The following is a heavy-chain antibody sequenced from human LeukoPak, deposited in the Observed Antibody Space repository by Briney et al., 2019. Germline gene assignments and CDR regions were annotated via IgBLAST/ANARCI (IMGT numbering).Heavy chain of an antibody. CDR3: ARVVDYFRGAVYFDY. CDR2: ISSSGSNR. D-gene: IGHD2-15*01. CDR1: GFTFSSYA. Sequence: GGSLRLSCAASGFTFSSYAMHWVRQAPGKGLEWVSYISSSGSNRHYADSVKGRFTISRDNAKNSLYLQMNSLRAEDTAVYYCARVVDYFRGAVYFDYWGQGTLVTVSS. V-gene: IGHV3-48*04. J-gene: IGHJ4*02.